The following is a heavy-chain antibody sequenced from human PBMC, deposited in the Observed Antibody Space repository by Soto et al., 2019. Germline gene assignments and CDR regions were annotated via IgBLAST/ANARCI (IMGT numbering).Heavy chain of an antibody. J-gene: IGHJ5*02. Sequence: SETLSLTCTVSGGSISSYYWSWIRQPPGKGLEWIGYIYYSGSTNYNPSLKSRVTISVDTSKNQFSLKLSSVTAADTAVYYCARGGVGWFDPWGQGTLVTVSS. CDR1: GGSISSYY. D-gene: IGHD1-26*01. V-gene: IGHV4-59*01. CDR3: ARGGVGWFDP. CDR2: IYYSGST.